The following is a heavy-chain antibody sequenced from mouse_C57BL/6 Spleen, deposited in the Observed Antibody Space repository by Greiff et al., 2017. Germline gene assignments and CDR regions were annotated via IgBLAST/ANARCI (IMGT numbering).Heavy chain of an antibody. CDR3: AREGAWEDAMDY. J-gene: IGHJ4*01. V-gene: IGHV1-82*01. D-gene: IGHD4-1*01. Sequence: QVQLQQSGPELVKPGASVKISCKASGYAFSSSWMNWVKQRPGKGLEWIGRIYPGDGDTNYNGKFKGKATLTADKSSSTAYMQLSSLTSEDSAVYCCAREGAWEDAMDYWGQGTSVTVSS. CDR2: IYPGDGDT. CDR1: GYAFSSSW.